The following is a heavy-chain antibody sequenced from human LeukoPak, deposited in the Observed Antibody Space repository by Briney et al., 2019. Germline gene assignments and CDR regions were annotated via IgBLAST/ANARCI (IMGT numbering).Heavy chain of an antibody. V-gene: IGHV1-69*01. J-gene: IGHJ4*02. CDR2: IIPIFGTA. D-gene: IGHD1-26*01. CDR3: ASLRTFRAYSGSYYVDY. CDR1: GGTFSSYA. Sequence: EASVKVSCKASGGTFSSYAISWVRQAPGQGLEWMGGIIPIFGTANYAQKFQGRVTITADESTSTAYMELSSLRSEDTAVYYCASLRTFRAYSGSYYVDYWGQGTLVTVSS.